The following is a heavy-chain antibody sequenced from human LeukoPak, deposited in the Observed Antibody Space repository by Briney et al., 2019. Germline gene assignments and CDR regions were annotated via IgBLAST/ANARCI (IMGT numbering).Heavy chain of an antibody. D-gene: IGHD6-13*01. V-gene: IGHV3-30*04. Sequence: GGSLRLSCAASGFTFSSYAMHWVRQAPGKGLEWVAVISYDGSNKYYADSVKGRFTISRDISKNTLYLQMNSLRAEDTAVYYCARDQQLVQDNWFEPWGQGTLVTVSS. CDR2: ISYDGSNK. J-gene: IGHJ5*02. CDR1: GFTFSSYA. CDR3: ARDQQLVQDNWFEP.